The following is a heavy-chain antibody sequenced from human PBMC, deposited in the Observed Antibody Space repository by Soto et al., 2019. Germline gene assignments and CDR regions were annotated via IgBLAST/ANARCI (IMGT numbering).Heavy chain of an antibody. J-gene: IGHJ6*02. D-gene: IGHD3-3*01. CDR1: GGSITTSDYS. Sequence: SETLSLTCAVSGGSITTSDYSWGWIRQPPGRGLEWIGSIYHTGATHYIPSLKSRLTMSPDKSKNHFSLDLSSVTAADTALYYCVRERTIFGVAPGGGVDVWGQGTTVTVSS. V-gene: IGHV4-30-2*01. CDR2: IYHTGAT. CDR3: VRERTIFGVAPGGGVDV.